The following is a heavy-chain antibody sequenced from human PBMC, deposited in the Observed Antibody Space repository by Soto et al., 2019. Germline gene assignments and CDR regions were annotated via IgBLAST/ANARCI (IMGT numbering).Heavy chain of an antibody. CDR1: GYTFTSYG. D-gene: IGHD3-3*01. Sequence: ASVKVSCKASGYTFTSYGISWVRQAPGQGLEWMGWISAYNGNTNYAQKLQGRVTMTTDTSTSTAYMELRSLRSDDTAVYYCARFTITIFGVAPPVNYYYGMDVWGQGTTVTVSS. CDR3: ARFTITIFGVAPPVNYYYGMDV. V-gene: IGHV1-18*04. J-gene: IGHJ6*02. CDR2: ISAYNGNT.